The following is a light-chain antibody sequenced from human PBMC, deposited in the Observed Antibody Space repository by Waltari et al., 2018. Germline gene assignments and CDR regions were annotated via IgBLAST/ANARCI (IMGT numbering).Light chain of an antibody. Sequence: QSVLTQPPSVSGAPGQRVTISCTGSSSNIGAGYHVHWYQQLPGTAPQLPICTNNQRPPGVPDRCSGSQSGTSASLAITGLQAEDEAHYYCQSYDSSLSGFYVFGTGTKVTVL. CDR2: TNN. CDR3: QSYDSSLSGFYV. CDR1: SSNIGAGYH. J-gene: IGLJ1*01. V-gene: IGLV1-40*01.